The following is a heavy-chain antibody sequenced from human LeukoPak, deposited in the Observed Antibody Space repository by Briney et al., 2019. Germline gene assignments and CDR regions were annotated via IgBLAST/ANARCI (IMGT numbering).Heavy chain of an antibody. V-gene: IGHV1-8*01. CDR1: GYTFTSYD. CDR3: IVATKTKEGEDALDI. CDR2: MNPNSGNT. Sequence: ASVKVSCKASGYTFTSYDINWVRQATGQGLEWMGWMNPNSGNTAYAQKFQGTVTMTRNTSISTAYMELSSLRSEDTAVYYCIVATKTKEGEDALDIWGQGTMVTVSS. D-gene: IGHD5-12*01. J-gene: IGHJ3*02.